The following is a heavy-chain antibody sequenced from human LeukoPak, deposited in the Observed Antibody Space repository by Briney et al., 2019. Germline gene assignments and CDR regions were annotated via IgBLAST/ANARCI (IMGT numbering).Heavy chain of an antibody. J-gene: IGHJ4*02. CDR3: ARGSIVATRFGY. D-gene: IGHD5-12*01. V-gene: IGHV4-61*02. CDR1: GGSISSGSYY. CDR2: IYTSGST. Sequence: PSETLSLTCTVSGGSISSGSYYWSWIRQPAGRGLEWIGRIYTSGSTNYNPSLKSRVTISVDTSKNQFSLKLSSVTAADTAVYYCARGSIVATRFGYWGQGTLVTVSS.